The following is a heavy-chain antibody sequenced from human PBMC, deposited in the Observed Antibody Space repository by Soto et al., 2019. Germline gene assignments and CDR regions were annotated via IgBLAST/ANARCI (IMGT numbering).Heavy chain of an antibody. J-gene: IGHJ4*02. Sequence: PGGSLRLSCAASGFTFSRYGMHWVRQAPDKGLEWVASISSGSSDTWYADSVKGRFIISRDNAQNSLFLQMNTLRPEDTAMYYCARVAYWGPGTQVTVSS. CDR1: GFTFSRYG. CDR2: ISSGSSDT. CDR3: ARVAY. V-gene: IGHV3-21*01.